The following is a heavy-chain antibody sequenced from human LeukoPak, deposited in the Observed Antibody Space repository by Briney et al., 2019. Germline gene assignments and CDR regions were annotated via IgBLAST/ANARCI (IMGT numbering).Heavy chain of an antibody. CDR3: AKDLGYCSGGSCYGIPWFDP. CDR1: GFTFSSYA. V-gene: IGHV3-7*03. CDR2: IKEDTSQK. D-gene: IGHD2-15*01. J-gene: IGHJ5*02. Sequence: GGSLRLSCAASGFTFSSYAMSWVRQAPGKGLEWVAHIKEDTSQKYYVGSVEGRFTISRDNSKNTLYLQMNSLRAEDTAVYYCAKDLGYCSGGSCYGIPWFDPWGQGTLVTVSS.